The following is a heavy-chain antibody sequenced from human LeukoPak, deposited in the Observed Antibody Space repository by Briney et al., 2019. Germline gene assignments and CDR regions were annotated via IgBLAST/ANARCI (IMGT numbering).Heavy chain of an antibody. CDR3: ARVRGGYYFDY. D-gene: IGHD3-10*01. Sequence: SETLSLTCTVSGGSISSGGYYWSWIRQHPGEGLEWIGYIYYSGSTYYNPSLKSRVTISVDTSKNQFSLKLSSVTAADTAVYYCARVRGGYYFDYWGQGTLVTVSS. CDR2: IYYSGST. J-gene: IGHJ4*02. V-gene: IGHV4-31*03. CDR1: GGSISSGGYY.